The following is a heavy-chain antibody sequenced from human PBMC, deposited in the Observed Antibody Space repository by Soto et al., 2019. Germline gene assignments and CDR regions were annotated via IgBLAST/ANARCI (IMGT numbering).Heavy chain of an antibody. D-gene: IGHD3-10*01. Sequence: PETLFLTCAVYGWSFSGYYRSWIRQPPGKGQEWIGEINHSGSTNYNPSLKSRVTISVDTSKNQFSLKLSSVTAADTAVYYCARGTYYVLGSYYKGGRWYDTWGQGTLVTVSS. J-gene: IGHJ5*02. CDR3: ARGTYYVLGSYYKGGRWYDT. CDR2: INHSGST. CDR1: GWSFSGYY. V-gene: IGHV4-34*01.